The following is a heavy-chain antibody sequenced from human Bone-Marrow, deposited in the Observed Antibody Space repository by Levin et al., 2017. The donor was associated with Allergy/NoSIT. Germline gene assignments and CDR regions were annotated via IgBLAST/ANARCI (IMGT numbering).Heavy chain of an antibody. CDR1: CGSISNTNYY. D-gene: IGHD7-27*01. V-gene: IGHV4-39*01. Sequence: SQTLSLTCTVSCGSISNTNYYWGWIRQPPGKGLEWIGSIYYSGNTYYNPSLKSRLAISVDTSKKQVSLKLSSVAATDTSVYYCARAWHWGFATADAFDIWGQGAMVIVSS. J-gene: IGHJ3*02. CDR2: IYYSGNT. CDR3: ARAWHWGFATADAFDI.